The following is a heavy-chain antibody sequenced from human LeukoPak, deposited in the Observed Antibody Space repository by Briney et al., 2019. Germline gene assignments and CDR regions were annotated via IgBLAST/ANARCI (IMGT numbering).Heavy chain of an antibody. CDR2: ISWDGGST. V-gene: IGHV3-43*01. CDR3: AKAHFSIAVAGTVDY. CDR1: GFTFDDYT. D-gene: IGHD6-19*01. J-gene: IGHJ4*02. Sequence: GGSLRLSCAASGFTFDDYTMHWVRQAPGKVLEWVSLISWDGGSTYYADSVKGRFTISRDNSKNSLYLQMDSLRTEDTALYYCAKAHFSIAVAGTVDYWGQGTLVTVSS.